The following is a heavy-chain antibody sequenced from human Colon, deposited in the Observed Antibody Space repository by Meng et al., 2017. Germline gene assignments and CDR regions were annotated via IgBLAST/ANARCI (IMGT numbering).Heavy chain of an antibody. Sequence: QVQLQESGPGLVRPSETLSLTCTVSGGSVISGSYHWSWIRQPPGKGLEWIGYIYYTGSTNYNPSLKSRVTISVDTSKNQFSLKLSSVTAADTAVYYCARGPLDYWGQGTLVTVSS. CDR2: IYYTGST. CDR3: ARGPLDY. J-gene: IGHJ4*02. CDR1: GGSVISGSYH. V-gene: IGHV4-61*01.